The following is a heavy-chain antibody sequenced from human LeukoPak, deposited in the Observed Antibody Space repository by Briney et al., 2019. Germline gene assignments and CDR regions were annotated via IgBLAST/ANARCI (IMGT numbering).Heavy chain of an antibody. Sequence: SVKVSCKASGGTFSSYAISWVRQAPGQGLEWMGGIIPIFGTANYAQKFQGRVTITADESTSTAYMELRSLRSDDTAVYYCARVLYSGSYHAFGYWGQGTLVTVSS. V-gene: IGHV1-69*13. D-gene: IGHD1-26*01. J-gene: IGHJ4*02. CDR3: ARVLYSGSYHAFGY. CDR1: GGTFSSYA. CDR2: IIPIFGTA.